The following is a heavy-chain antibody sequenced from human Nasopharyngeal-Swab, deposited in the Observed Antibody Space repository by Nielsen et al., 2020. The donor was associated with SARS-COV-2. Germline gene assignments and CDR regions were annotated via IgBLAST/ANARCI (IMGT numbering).Heavy chain of an antibody. J-gene: IGHJ6*02. Sequence: GESLKISCAASGFTFSSYSMNWVRQAPGKGLEWVSYISSSSSTIYYADSVKGRFTTSRDNAKNSLYLQMNSLRDEDTAVYYCARGQSYMTTATWDGMDVWGQGATVTVSS. V-gene: IGHV3-48*02. CDR1: GFTFSSYS. D-gene: IGHD4-11*01. CDR2: ISSSSSTI. CDR3: ARGQSYMTTATWDGMDV.